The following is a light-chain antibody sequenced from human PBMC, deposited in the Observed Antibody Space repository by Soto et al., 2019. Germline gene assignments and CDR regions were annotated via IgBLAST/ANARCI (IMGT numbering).Light chain of an antibody. Sequence: SVLTQPASVSGSPGQSITISCTGTSSDVGGYEYVSWYQQHPGKAPKRIIYDVSDRPSGVSNRFSGSKSGNTAPLAVSGLQAEDEADYYCSSYTTSSPLGVFGTGTKVTVL. CDR1: SSDVGGYEY. J-gene: IGLJ1*01. CDR2: DVS. CDR3: SSYTTSSPLGV. V-gene: IGLV2-14*03.